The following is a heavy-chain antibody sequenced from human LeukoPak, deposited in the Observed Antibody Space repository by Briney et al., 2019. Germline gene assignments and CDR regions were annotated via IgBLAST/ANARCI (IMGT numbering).Heavy chain of an antibody. CDR3: AKDLSSGSYYHDAFDI. Sequence: GGSLRLSCAASGFTFTTYWMSWVRQAPGKGLEWVANTKQDGTEKYYVDSVKGRFTISRDNAKNSLYLQMNSLRAEDMALYYCAKDLSSGSYYHDAFDIWGQGTMVTVSS. V-gene: IGHV3-7*03. CDR1: GFTFTTYW. D-gene: IGHD3-10*01. CDR2: TKQDGTEK. J-gene: IGHJ3*02.